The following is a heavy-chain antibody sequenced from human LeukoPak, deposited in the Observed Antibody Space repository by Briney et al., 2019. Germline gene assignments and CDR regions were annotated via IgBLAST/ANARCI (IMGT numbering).Heavy chain of an antibody. Sequence: PSETLSLTCTVSGGSISSSSYYWGWIRQPPGKGLEWIGSMYYSGSTYYNPSLKSRLTMSVGTSKNQLFLKLSSVTAADTAVYYCARDGYDFWSGYRSHWFDPWGQGTLVTVSS. J-gene: IGHJ5*02. CDR1: GGSISSSSYY. V-gene: IGHV4-39*07. CDR3: ARDGYDFWSGYRSHWFDP. CDR2: MYYSGST. D-gene: IGHD3-3*01.